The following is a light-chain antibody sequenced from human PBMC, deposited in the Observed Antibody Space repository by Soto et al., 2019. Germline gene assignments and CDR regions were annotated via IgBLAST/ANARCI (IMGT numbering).Light chain of an antibody. CDR1: SSDVGSYNL. V-gene: IGLV2-23*02. J-gene: IGLJ2*01. CDR3: CSYAGSRGVV. Sequence: QSALTQPASVSGSPGQSITISCTATSSDVGSYNLVSWYQQHPGKAPKLMIYEVSKRPSGVSNRFSGSKSGNTASLTISGLQAEDEADYYCCSYAGSRGVVFGGGTQLTVL. CDR2: EVS.